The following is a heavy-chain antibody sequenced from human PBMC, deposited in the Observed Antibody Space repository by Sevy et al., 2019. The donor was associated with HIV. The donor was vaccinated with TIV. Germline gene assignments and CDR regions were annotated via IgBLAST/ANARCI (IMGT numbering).Heavy chain of an antibody. D-gene: IGHD1-26*01. Sequence: GGSLRLSCAASGFNFDDYVMHWVRQAPGTGLEWVSGIGWNSDQIGYADSVKGRFTISRDKAKNSLFLQMNSLRPEDSALYYCVKDMSIVGATFHRWDQGTLVTVSS. V-gene: IGHV3-9*01. CDR1: GFNFDDYV. CDR2: IGWNSDQI. J-gene: IGHJ1*01. CDR3: VKDMSIVGATFHR.